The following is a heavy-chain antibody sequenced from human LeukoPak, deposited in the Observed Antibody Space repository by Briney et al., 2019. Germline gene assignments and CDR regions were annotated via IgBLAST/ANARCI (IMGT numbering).Heavy chain of an antibody. J-gene: IGHJ3*02. CDR1: GGSISSYY. Sequence: PSETLSLTCNVSGGSISSYYWSWIRQPPGKGLEWIGYMYYSGNTNYNTSLKSRVTTSVDSSKYQFSLKLSSVTAADTAVYYCARHSLFGARNAFDIWGQGTMVTVSS. D-gene: IGHD1-26*01. V-gene: IGHV4-59*08. CDR2: MYYSGNT. CDR3: ARHSLFGARNAFDI.